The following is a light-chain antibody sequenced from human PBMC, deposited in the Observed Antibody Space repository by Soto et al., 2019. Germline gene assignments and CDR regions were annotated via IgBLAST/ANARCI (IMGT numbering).Light chain of an antibody. V-gene: IGKV3-20*01. CDR3: QQYGSSPPTWT. CDR2: GAS. Sequence: EIVLTQSPGTLSLSPGERATLSCRASQSVSSSYLAWYQHKPGQAPRLLIYGASSRATGIPDMFSVSGSGTDFTLTSSRLEPEDFAVYYCQQYGSSPPTWTFGQGTKGESK. J-gene: IGKJ1*01. CDR1: QSVSSSY.